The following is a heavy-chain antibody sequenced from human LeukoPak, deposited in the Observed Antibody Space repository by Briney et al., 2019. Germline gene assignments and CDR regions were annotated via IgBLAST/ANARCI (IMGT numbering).Heavy chain of an antibody. Sequence: SETLSLTCTVSGGSISSYYWSWIRQPPGKGLEWIGYIYYSGITNYNPSLKSRVTISVDTSKNQFSLKLRSVTAADTAVYYCARMGSSWSRFDYWGQGTLVTVSS. CDR1: GGSISSYY. CDR3: ARMGSSWSRFDY. J-gene: IGHJ4*02. V-gene: IGHV4-59*01. D-gene: IGHD6-13*01. CDR2: IYYSGIT.